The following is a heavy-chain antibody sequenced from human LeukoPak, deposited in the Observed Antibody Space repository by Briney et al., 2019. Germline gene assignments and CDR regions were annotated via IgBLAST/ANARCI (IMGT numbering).Heavy chain of an antibody. Sequence: GGSLRLSCAASGFTFSSYGMSWVRQAPGKGLEWVSAISGSGGSTYYADSVKGRFTISRDNSKNTLYLQMNSLRAEDTAVYYCATGPAFYYDIGYWGQGTLVTVSS. CDR3: ATGPAFYYDIGY. V-gene: IGHV3-23*01. J-gene: IGHJ4*02. CDR2: ISGSGGST. CDR1: GFTFSSYG. D-gene: IGHD3-9*01.